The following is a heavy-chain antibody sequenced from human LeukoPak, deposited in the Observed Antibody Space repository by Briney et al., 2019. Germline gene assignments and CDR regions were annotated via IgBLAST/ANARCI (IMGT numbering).Heavy chain of an antibody. CDR3: ARDPYDSSAYGAFDI. Sequence: PGGSLRLSCAASGFTFSSYSMNWVRQAPGKGLEWVSYISISSSTIYYADSVKGRFTISRDNAKNSLYLQMDSLRAGGTAVYYCARDPYDSSAYGAFDIWGQGTMVTVSS. CDR1: GFTFSSYS. J-gene: IGHJ3*02. D-gene: IGHD3-22*01. V-gene: IGHV3-48*01. CDR2: ISISSSTI.